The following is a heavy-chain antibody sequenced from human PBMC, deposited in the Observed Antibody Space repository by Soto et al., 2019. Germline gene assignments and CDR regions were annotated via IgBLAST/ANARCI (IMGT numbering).Heavy chain of an antibody. J-gene: IGHJ4*02. CDR3: ERQRMIRLKPDFDI. Sequence: PSETLSLTCSVSGGSTSDKSYFWGWVRQSPGKGLEWIGSMYYSGSSYYNPSLKSRVAISVDTSKNQFSLKLRSVTAADTAVYFCERQRMIRLKPDFDIWGQGTLVTVSS. CDR1: GGSTSDKSYF. V-gene: IGHV4-39*01. D-gene: IGHD3-22*01. CDR2: MYYSGSS.